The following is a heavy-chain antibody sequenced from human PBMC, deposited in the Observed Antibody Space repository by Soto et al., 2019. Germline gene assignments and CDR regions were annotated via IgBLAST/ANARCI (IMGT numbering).Heavy chain of an antibody. V-gene: IGHV1-18*01. CDR1: GYTFPSST. Sequence: QVQLVQSGAEVKKPGASVKVSCKASGYTFPSSTISWLRQAPGQGLEWMGWIKAYSGNTNYAQKLQGRVTMTTDTSTNTAYMEPGSLTSDDTSLYYCAIADYGDDDYWGQGILVTASS. J-gene: IGHJ4*02. D-gene: IGHD4-17*01. CDR2: IKAYSGNT. CDR3: AIADYGDDDY.